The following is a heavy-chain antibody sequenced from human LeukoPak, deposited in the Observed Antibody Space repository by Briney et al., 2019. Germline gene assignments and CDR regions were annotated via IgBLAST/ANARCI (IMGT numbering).Heavy chain of an antibody. V-gene: IGHV4-39*01. CDR2: IYYSGST. J-gene: IGHJ4*02. CDR3: ARQRFLEWLLFDY. CDR1: GGSISSSSYY. Sequence: PLETLSLTCTVSGGSISSSSYYWGWIRQPPGKGLEWIGSIYYSGSTYYNPSLKSRVTISVDTSKNQFSLKLSSVTAADTAVYYCARQRFLEWLLFDYWGQGTLVTVSS. D-gene: IGHD3-3*01.